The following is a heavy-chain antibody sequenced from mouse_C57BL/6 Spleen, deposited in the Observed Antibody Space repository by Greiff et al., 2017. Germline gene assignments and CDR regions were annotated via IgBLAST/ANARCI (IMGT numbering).Heavy chain of an antibody. Sequence: EVQLVESGGGLVQPKGSLKLSCAASGFSFNTYAMNWVRQAPGKGLEWVARIRSKSNNYATYYADSVKDRFTISRDDSESMLYLQMNNLKTEDTAMYYCVRPDYDGFAYWGQGTLVTVSA. J-gene: IGHJ3*01. CDR3: VRPDYDGFAY. CDR2: IRSKSNNYAT. D-gene: IGHD2-4*01. V-gene: IGHV10-1*01. CDR1: GFSFNTYA.